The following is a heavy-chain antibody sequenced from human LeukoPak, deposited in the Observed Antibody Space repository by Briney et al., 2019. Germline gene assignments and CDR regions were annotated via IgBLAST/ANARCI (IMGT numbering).Heavy chain of an antibody. CDR2: IYPGDSDT. J-gene: IGHJ4*02. V-gene: IGHV5-51*01. CDR1: GYSFTSYW. Sequence: GESLKISCKSSGYSFTSYWIGWVRQMPGKGLEWMGIIYPGDSDTRYSPSIQGQVTISADKSISTAYLQWSSLKASDTAMYYCARQVITMVRGVIISGYYFDYWGQGTLVTVSS. D-gene: IGHD3-10*01. CDR3: ARQVITMVRGVIISGYYFDY.